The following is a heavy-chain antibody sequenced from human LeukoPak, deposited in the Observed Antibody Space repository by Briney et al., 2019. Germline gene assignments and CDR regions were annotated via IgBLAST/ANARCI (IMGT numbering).Heavy chain of an antibody. CDR3: ARGSLSSSSWYSRGGDYFDY. V-gene: IGHV4-59*01. D-gene: IGHD6-13*01. J-gene: IGHJ4*02. CDR1: GGSISSYY. Sequence: PSETLSLTCTVSGGSISSYYWSWIRQPPGKGLEWIGYIYYSGSTNYNPSLKSRVTISVDTSKNQFSLKLSSVTAAATAVYYCARGSLSSSSWYSRGGDYFDYWGQGTLVTVSS. CDR2: IYYSGST.